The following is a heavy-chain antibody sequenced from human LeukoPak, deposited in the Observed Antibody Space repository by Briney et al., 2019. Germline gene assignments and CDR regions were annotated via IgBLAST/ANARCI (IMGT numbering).Heavy chain of an antibody. CDR2: ISAYNGNT. CDR1: GYTFTSYG. V-gene: IGHV1-18*01. J-gene: IGHJ4*02. D-gene: IGHD4-17*01. CDR3: ARGTRSLGVTTVTRGFDF. Sequence: ASVKVSCKASGYTFTSYGISWVRQAPGQGLEWMGWISAYNGNTNYAQKLQGRVTMTTDTSTSTAYMELRSLRSDDTAVYYCARGTRSLGVTTVTRGFDFWGQGTLVTVSS.